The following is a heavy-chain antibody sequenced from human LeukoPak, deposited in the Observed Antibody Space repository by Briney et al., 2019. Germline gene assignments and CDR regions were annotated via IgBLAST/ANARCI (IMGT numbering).Heavy chain of an antibody. CDR1: GFTFSDHY. D-gene: IGHD6-19*01. CDR3: GRLSRTGISSGWYFFDY. Sequence: GGSLRLSCAASGFTFSDHYIDWVRQAPGKGLEWVGRTTNKANSYTIKYAVSVKGRFTISRDDSKNSAYLQMSSLKMEDTAVYYCGRLSRTGISSGWYFFDYWGQGTLVTVSS. V-gene: IGHV3-72*01. J-gene: IGHJ4*02. CDR2: TTNKANSYTI.